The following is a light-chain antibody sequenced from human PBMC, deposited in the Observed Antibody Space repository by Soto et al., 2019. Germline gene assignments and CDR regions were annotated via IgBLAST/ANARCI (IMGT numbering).Light chain of an antibody. CDR1: SSNIGGNA. CDR3: EAWDDSLKGPV. J-gene: IGLJ3*02. CDR2: RSN. Sequence: QSVLTQPPSTSGTPGLRVTISCSGSSSNIGGNAVNWYQQLPGTAPKLLMYRSNQRPSGVPDRFSGSKSGTSASLAISGLQSEDEADYYCEAWDDSLKGPVFGGGTKLTVL. V-gene: IGLV1-44*01.